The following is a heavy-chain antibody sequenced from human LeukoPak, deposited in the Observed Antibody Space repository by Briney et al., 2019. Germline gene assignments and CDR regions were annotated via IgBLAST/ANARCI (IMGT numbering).Heavy chain of an antibody. V-gene: IGHV3-48*04. CDR3: ARPYCSSTSCYRSEDY. J-gene: IGHJ4*02. CDR1: GFTFSSYS. CDR2: ISSSSSTI. D-gene: IGHD2-2*02. Sequence: GGSLRLSCAASGFTFSSYSMNWVRQAPGKGLEWVSYISSSSSTIYYADSVKGRFTISRDNAKNSLYLQMNSLRAEDTAVYYCARPYCSSTSCYRSEDYWGQGTLVTVSS.